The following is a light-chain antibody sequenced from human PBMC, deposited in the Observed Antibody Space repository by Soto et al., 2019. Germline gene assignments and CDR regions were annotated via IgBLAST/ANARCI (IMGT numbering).Light chain of an antibody. CDR2: KDD. CDR1: SGSIASNY. J-gene: IGLJ2*01. CDR3: QSYDSNFYVI. V-gene: IGLV6-57*04. Sequence: NFMLSQPPSVSESPGKTVTISCTRSSGSIASNYVQWYQQRPGSAPTSVIYKDDERPSGVPIRFSGSIDSSSNSASLMISGLKTEDEADYYCQSYDSNFYVIFGGGTKVTV.